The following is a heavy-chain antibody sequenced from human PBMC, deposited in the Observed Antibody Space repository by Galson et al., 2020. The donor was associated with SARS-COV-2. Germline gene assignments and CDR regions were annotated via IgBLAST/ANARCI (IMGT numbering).Heavy chain of an antibody. V-gene: IGHV4-39*01. CDR3: ARQTSLYGSGSYLAIDY. D-gene: IGHD3-10*01. Sequence: SQTLSLTCTVSGGSISSSSYYWGWIRQPPGKGLEWIGSIYYSGSTYYNPSLKSRVTISVDTSKNQFSLKLSSVTAADTAVYYCARQTSLYGSGSYLAIDYWGQGTLVTVSS. CDR2: IYYSGST. J-gene: IGHJ4*02. CDR1: GGSISSSSYY.